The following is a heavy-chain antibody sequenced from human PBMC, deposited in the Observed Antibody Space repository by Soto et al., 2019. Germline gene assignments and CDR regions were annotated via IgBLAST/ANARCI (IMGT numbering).Heavy chain of an antibody. V-gene: IGHV4-4*07. CDR1: GGSISSYY. CDR2: IYTSGST. D-gene: IGHD5-18*01. Sequence: SETLSLTCTVSGGSISSYYWSWIRQPAGKGLEWIGRIYTSGSTNYNPSLKSRVTMSVDTSKNQFSLKLSSVTAADTAVYYCARDGWGYGYGQYYFDYWGQGTLVTVSS. J-gene: IGHJ4*02. CDR3: ARDGWGYGYGQYYFDY.